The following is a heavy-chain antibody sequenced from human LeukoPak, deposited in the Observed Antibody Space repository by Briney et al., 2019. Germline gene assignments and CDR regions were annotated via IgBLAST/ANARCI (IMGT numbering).Heavy chain of an antibody. V-gene: IGHV3-23*01. Sequence: GGSLRLSCAASGLTFSAAWMSWVRQAPGKGLEWVSAISGSGGSTYYADSVKGRFTISRDISKNTLYLQMNSLRAEDTAVYYCAGRRDGFNYWGQGTLVTVSS. CDR1: GLTFSAAW. CDR2: ISGSGGST. J-gene: IGHJ4*02. CDR3: AGRRDGFNY. D-gene: IGHD5-24*01.